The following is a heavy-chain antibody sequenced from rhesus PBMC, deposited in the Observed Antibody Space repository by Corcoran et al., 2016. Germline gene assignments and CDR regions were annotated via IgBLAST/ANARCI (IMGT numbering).Heavy chain of an antibody. D-gene: IGHD1-44*02. V-gene: IGHV4-169*01. CDR3: ARRYSGSYSFDY. CDR1: GGSISSSY. CDR2: IYGIGSST. Sequence: QLQLQESGPGLVKPSETLSVTCAVSGGSISSSYWSWIRQAPGKGLEWIGYIYGIGSSTNSNPSLKSRVTLSVDTSKNQLSLKLSSVTTADTAVYYCARRYSGSYSFDYWGQGVLVTVSS. J-gene: IGHJ4*01.